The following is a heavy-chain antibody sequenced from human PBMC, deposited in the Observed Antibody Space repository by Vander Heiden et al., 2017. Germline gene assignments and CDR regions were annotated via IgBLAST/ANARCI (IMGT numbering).Heavy chain of an antibody. CDR3: ASEGDALPAGAY. CDR2: IIPIVGTA. Sequence: QVQLVQSGPEAKKPGSAVKVSCKASGGTFSSYAISWVRQAPGQGLEWMGGIIPIVGTAHYAGKFQGRVTITADESTTTAYMELSSLRSEDTAVYYCASEGDALPAGAYWGQGTLVTVSS. V-gene: IGHV1-69*01. D-gene: IGHD2-21*02. CDR1: GGTFSSYA. J-gene: IGHJ4*02.